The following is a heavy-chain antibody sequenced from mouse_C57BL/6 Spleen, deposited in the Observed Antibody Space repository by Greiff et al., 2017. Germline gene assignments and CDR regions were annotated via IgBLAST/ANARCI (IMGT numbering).Heavy chain of an antibody. V-gene: IGHV3-6*01. CDR2: ISYDGSN. CDR1: GYSITSGYY. J-gene: IGHJ2*01. Sequence: EVKLLESGPGLVKPSQSLSLTCSVTGYSITSGYYWNWIRQFPGNKLEWMGYISYDGSNNYNPSLKNRISITRDTSKNQFFLKLNSVTTEDTATYYCARRYGNYPYYFDYWGQGTTLTVSS. CDR3: ARRYGNYPYYFDY. D-gene: IGHD2-1*01.